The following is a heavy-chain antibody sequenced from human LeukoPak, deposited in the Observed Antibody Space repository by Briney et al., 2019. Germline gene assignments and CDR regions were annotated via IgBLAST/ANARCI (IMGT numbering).Heavy chain of an antibody. Sequence: SETLSLTCSVSGDSIRSTTYYWGWIRQPPGKGLEWIGEINHSGSTNYNPSLKSRVTISVDTSKNQFSLKLSSVTAADTAVYFCARLTMVRGSGYWGQGTLVTVSS. CDR1: GDSIRSTTYY. V-gene: IGHV4-39*07. D-gene: IGHD3-10*01. CDR2: INHSGST. J-gene: IGHJ4*02. CDR3: ARLTMVRGSGY.